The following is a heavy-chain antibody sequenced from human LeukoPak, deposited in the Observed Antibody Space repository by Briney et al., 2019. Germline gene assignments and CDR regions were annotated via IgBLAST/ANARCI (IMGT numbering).Heavy chain of an antibody. D-gene: IGHD5-18*01. J-gene: IGHJ4*02. Sequence: TSETLSLTCAVYGGTFSSYYWSWIRQPPGKGLEWIGEINHSGSTNYNPSLKSRVTISVDTSKNQFSLKLSSVTAADTAVYYCARLSRGGYGYRRYFDYWGQGTLVTVSS. CDR1: GGTFSSYY. CDR2: INHSGST. V-gene: IGHV4-34*01. CDR3: ARLSRGGYGYRRYFDY.